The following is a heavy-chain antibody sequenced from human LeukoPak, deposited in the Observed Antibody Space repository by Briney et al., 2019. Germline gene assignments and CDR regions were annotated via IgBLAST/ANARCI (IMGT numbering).Heavy chain of an antibody. D-gene: IGHD2-2*01. V-gene: IGHV4-34*01. Sequence: SETLSLTCAVYGGSFSGYYWSWIRQPPGKGLEWIGEINHSGSTNYNPSLKSRDTISVDTSKNQFSLKLSSVTAADTAVYYCAHLNGYCSSTSCSHYYYYGMDVWGQGTTVTVSS. J-gene: IGHJ6*02. CDR2: INHSGST. CDR1: GGSFSGYY. CDR3: AHLNGYCSSTSCSHYYYYGMDV.